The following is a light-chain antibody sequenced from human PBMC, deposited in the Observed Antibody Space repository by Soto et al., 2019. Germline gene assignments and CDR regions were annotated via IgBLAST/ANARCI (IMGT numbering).Light chain of an antibody. J-gene: IGKJ2*01. CDR1: QRISSW. CDR3: QQYKSLYT. V-gene: IGKV1-5*03. Sequence: DIQMTQSPSTLSASVGDRVTITCRASQRISSWLAWYQQKPEKAPKRLIYKASSLESGVPSRFSASGSGTECTLTISSLQRDDFATYYCQQYKSLYTFGEGTKVEIK. CDR2: KAS.